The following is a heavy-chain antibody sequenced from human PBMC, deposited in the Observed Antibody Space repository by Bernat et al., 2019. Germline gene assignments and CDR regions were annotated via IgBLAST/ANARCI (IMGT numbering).Heavy chain of an antibody. CDR1: GFTVSSNY. CDR2: IYTGGTT. V-gene: IGHV3-53*01. CDR3: AREEYTSSSRHWYFNL. Sequence: EVQLVESGGGLIQPGGSLRLSCAASGFTVSSNYMSWVRQTPGKGLEWVSVIYTGGTTFYADSVQGRFTISRDPSKNTLYLQMNNLRADDTALYYCAREEYTSSSRHWYFNLWGRGTLVTVSS. D-gene: IGHD6-6*01. J-gene: IGHJ2*01.